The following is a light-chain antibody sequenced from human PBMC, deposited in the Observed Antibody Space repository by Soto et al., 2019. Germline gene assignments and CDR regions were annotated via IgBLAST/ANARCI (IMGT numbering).Light chain of an antibody. CDR3: QQYGSAPLT. Sequence: ASQSVSSSYLAWYQQKPGQAPRLLIYGASSRATGIPDRFSGSGSGTDFTLTISRLELEDFAVYYCQQYGSAPLTFGGGTKVDIK. CDR2: GAS. CDR1: QSVSSSY. J-gene: IGKJ4*01. V-gene: IGKV3-20*01.